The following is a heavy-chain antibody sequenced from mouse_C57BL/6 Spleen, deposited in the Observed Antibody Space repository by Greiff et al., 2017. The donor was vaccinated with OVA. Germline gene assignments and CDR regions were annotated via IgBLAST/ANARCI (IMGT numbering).Heavy chain of an antibody. V-gene: IGHV1-39*01. D-gene: IGHD2-4*01. CDR3: ARGGDYDIYWYFDV. CDR1: GYSFTDYN. Sequence: VQLKESGPELVKPGASVKISCKASGYSFTDYNMNWVKQSNGKSLEWIGVINPNYGTTSYNQKFKGKATLTVDQSSSTAYMQLNSLTSADSAVYYRARGGDYDIYWYFDVWGTGTTVTVSS. CDR2: INPNYGTT. J-gene: IGHJ1*03.